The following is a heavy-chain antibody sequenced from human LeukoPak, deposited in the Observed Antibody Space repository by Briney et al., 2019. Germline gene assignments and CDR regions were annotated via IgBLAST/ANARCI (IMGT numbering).Heavy chain of an antibody. Sequence: GGSLRLSCTASGFTFSTYWMSWVRQAPGKGLEWVANIKQDGSAKYYADSVKGRFTISRDNAKNSLYLQMNSLRTEDTAVYYCASSTAIGYWGQGTLVTVSS. CDR2: IKQDGSAK. CDR3: ASSTAIGY. J-gene: IGHJ4*02. V-gene: IGHV3-7*02. CDR1: GFTFSTYW.